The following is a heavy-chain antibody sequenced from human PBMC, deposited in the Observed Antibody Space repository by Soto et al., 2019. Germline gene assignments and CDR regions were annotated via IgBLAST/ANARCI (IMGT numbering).Heavy chain of an antibody. V-gene: IGHV3-74*01. Sequence: GSLRLSCAASGFRFSTYWMHWVRQAPGKGPVWVSRINNDGSTTRYADSVKGRFTISRDNAKNTLYLKMNSLRAEDTAVYYCASQGLYYYGLDVWGQGTTVTVPS. CDR2: INNDGSTT. J-gene: IGHJ6*02. CDR3: ASQGLYYYGLDV. CDR1: GFRFSTYW.